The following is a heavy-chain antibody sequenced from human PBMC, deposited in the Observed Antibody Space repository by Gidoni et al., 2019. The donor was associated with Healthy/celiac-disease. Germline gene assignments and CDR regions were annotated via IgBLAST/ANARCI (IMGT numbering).Heavy chain of an antibody. V-gene: IGHV3-33*01. Sequence: QGQLVESGGGVVQPGRSLRLSCAASGFTFSSYGMHWVRQAPGKGLEWWAVIGYDGSNKYYADSVKGRFTISRDNSKNTLYLQMNSLRAEDTAVYYCARDLERITIFGVVIPANSMDVWGQGTTVTVSS. CDR2: IGYDGSNK. D-gene: IGHD3-3*01. CDR1: GFTFSSYG. J-gene: IGHJ6*02. CDR3: ARDLERITIFGVVIPANSMDV.